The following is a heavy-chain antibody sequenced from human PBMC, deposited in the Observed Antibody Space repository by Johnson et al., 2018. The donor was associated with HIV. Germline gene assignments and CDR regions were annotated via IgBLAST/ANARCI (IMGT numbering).Heavy chain of an antibody. CDR3: AKPRYYDNAFEM. V-gene: IGHV3-66*04. CDR2: IHNTGGT. J-gene: IGHJ3*02. Sequence: MLLVESGGGLVQPGGSLKLSCAASGFTVSGKFMGWVRLAPGKGLEWVSYIHNTGGTEYASSVKGRFTISRDISKNTLDLQMNSLRPEDTAVYYCAKPRYYDNAFEMWGQGTMVTVSS. CDR1: GFTVSGKF. D-gene: IGHD3-16*01.